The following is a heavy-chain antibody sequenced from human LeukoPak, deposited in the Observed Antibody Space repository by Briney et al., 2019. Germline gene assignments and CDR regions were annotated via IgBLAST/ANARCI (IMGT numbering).Heavy chain of an antibody. V-gene: IGHV4-59*12. CDR2: IYYSGST. Sequence: SETLSLTCTVSGGSISSYYWSWIRQPPGKGLEWIGSIYYSGSTYYNPSLKSRVTMSVDTSKNQFSLKLSSVTAADTAVYYCARGPDDAFDIWGQGTMVTVSS. J-gene: IGHJ3*02. CDR1: GGSISSYY. CDR3: ARGPDDAFDI.